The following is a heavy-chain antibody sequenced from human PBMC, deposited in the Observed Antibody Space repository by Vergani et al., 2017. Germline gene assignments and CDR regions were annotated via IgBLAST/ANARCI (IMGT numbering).Heavy chain of an antibody. J-gene: IGHJ6*04. V-gene: IGHV1-18*04. CDR2: ISGYNGNT. Sequence: QVQLVQSGAEVKKPGASVKVSCKASGYTFTSYGISWVRQAPGQGLEWMGWISGYNGNTNYAQKLQGRVTMTTDTSTSTAYMELRSLGSDDTAVYYCARDPDIVVGPAARYYYYYYGIDVWGKGTTVTVSS. CDR1: GYTFTSYG. CDR3: ARDPDIVVGPAARYYYYYYGIDV. D-gene: IGHD2-2*01.